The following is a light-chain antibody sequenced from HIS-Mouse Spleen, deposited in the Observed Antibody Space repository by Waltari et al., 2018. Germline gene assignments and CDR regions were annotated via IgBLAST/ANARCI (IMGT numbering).Light chain of an antibody. V-gene: IGLV1-44*01. J-gene: IGLJ2*01. Sequence: QSVPTQPPSASGTPGQRVTISCSGSSSNIGSNTVNWYQQLPGTAPKLLIYSNNQGPSGVPDRFSGSKSGTSASLAISGLQSEDEADYYCAAWDDSLNAVVFGGGTKLTVL. CDR2: SNN. CDR1: SSNIGSNT. CDR3: AAWDDSLNAVV.